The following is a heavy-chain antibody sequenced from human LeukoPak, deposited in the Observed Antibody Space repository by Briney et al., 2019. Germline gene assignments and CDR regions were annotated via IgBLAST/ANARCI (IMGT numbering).Heavy chain of an antibody. CDR3: ARVTPMATIVY. CDR1: GYSISSGYY. D-gene: IGHD5-24*01. V-gene: IGHV4-38-2*02. CDR2: IYHSGST. J-gene: IGHJ4*02. Sequence: PSETLSLTCPVSGYSISSGYYWGWIRQPPGTGLEWIGSIYHSGSTYYNPSLKSRVTISVDTSKNQFSLKLSSVTAADTAVYYCARVTPMATIVYWGQGTLVTVSS.